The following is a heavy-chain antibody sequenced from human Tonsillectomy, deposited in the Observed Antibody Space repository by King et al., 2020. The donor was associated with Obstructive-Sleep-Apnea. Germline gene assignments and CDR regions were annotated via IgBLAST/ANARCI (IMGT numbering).Heavy chain of an antibody. J-gene: IGHJ4*02. V-gene: IGHV4-4*02. D-gene: IGHD5-18*01. CDR1: GGSISSSNW. Sequence: LQLQESGPGLVKPSGTLSLTCAVSGGSISSSNWWNWVRQPPGKWLEWLVEIWHSGSTNYNPSPKSRVTISVDKSQNQFSQFALKLSPVTAADTAVYYCATRTHLWPYYFDYWGQGTLVTVSS. CDR3: ATRTHLWPYYFDY. CDR2: IWHSGST.